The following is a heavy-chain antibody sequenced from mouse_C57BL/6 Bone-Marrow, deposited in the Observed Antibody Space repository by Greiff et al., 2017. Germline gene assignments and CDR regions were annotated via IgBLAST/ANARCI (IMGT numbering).Heavy chain of an antibody. CDR3: AKDYGSNPYYFDY. V-gene: IGHV2-5*01. J-gene: IGHJ2*01. CDR2: IWRGGST. D-gene: IGHD1-1*01. Sequence: QVQLQQSGPGLVQPSQSLSITCTVSGFSLTSYGVHWVRQSPGKGLEWLGVIWRGGSTDYYAAFMSRLSITKDNSKSQVFFKMNSLQADDTAIYYCAKDYGSNPYYFDYWGQGTTLTVSS. CDR1: GFSLTSYG.